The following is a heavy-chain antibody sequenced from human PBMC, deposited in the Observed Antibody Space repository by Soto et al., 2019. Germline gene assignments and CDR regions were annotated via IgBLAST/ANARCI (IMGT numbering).Heavy chain of an antibody. CDR3: ARGSSWAHFDY. V-gene: IGHV1-3*04. J-gene: IGHJ4*02. CDR1: GYTFTSYA. Sequence: QVQLVQSGAEVKKPGASVRVSCKASGYTFTSYAIHWVRQAPGQRLEWMGWINTAKGNTGYSQKLQGRVTITRDTSASIVYMELSSLRSEDTAVYYCARGSSWAHFDYWGQGTLVTVSS. D-gene: IGHD6-13*01. CDR2: INTAKGNT.